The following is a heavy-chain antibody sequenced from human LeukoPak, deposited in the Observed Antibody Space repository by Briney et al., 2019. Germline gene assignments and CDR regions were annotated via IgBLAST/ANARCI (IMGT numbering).Heavy chain of an antibody. CDR3: ARQSENFSLDS. Sequence: PGGSLRLSCAASGFTLRNYAMSWVRQAPGKGLEWVSSIGAGDKYTYYGDSVKGRFTISRDNSKNTLYLQMNSLRAEDTAVYFCARQSENFSLDSWGQGTLVTVSS. D-gene: IGHD3-3*01. V-gene: IGHV3-23*01. CDR1: GFTLRNYA. J-gene: IGHJ4*02. CDR2: IGAGDKYT.